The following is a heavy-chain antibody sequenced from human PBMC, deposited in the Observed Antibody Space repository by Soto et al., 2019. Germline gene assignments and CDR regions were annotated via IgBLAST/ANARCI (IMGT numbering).Heavy chain of an antibody. CDR1: DFIFISYS. D-gene: IGHD1-26*01. Sequence: EVQLVESGGGWVQLGGSLGLSCAALDFIFISYSWNWSRQAPGKGLEWLSYFRIDPNHIGYADSVRGRFTISSDIAKNSLYLQMNSLRDEDTAVYYCARDLSYAFDYWGQGTLVTVSS. CDR2: FRIDPNHI. V-gene: IGHV3-48*02. J-gene: IGHJ4*02. CDR3: ARDLSYAFDY.